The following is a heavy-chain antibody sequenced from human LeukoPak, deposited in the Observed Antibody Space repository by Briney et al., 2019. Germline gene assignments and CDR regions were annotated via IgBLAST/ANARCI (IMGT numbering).Heavy chain of an antibody. Sequence: GRSLRLSCAASGFTFSSYGRHWVRQARGKGLEGVAVISYDGSNKYYADSVKGRFTISRDNSKNTLYLQMNSLRAEDTAVYYCAKGEEVVAATLPFFDYWGQGTLVTVSS. CDR1: GFTFSSYG. CDR2: ISYDGSNK. J-gene: IGHJ4*02. CDR3: AKGEEVVAATLPFFDY. D-gene: IGHD2-15*01. V-gene: IGHV3-30*18.